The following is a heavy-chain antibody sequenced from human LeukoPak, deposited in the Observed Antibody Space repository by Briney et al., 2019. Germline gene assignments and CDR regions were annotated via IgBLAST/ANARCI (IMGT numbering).Heavy chain of an antibody. Sequence: SGPALVKPTQTLTLTCTFSGFSLSTSGMCVSWIRQPPGKALEWLAHIDWDDDKYYSTSLKTRLTISKDTSKNQVVLTMTNMDPVDTATYYCARSISDSSGYYYPDYWGQGTLVTVSS. J-gene: IGHJ4*02. D-gene: IGHD3-22*01. V-gene: IGHV2-70*01. CDR3: ARSISDSSGYYYPDY. CDR1: GFSLSTSGMC. CDR2: IDWDDDK.